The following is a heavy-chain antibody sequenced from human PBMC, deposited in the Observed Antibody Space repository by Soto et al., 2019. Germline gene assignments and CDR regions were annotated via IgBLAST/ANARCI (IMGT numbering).Heavy chain of an antibody. CDR2: VNHSGST. CDR1: GGSFSSHY. V-gene: IGHV4-34*01. CDR3: TRGRYSSGWRDYYYFGLDV. D-gene: IGHD6-19*01. Sequence: PSETLSLTCAVYGGSFSSHYWNLIRQSPGKGLEWIGEVNHSGSTNYNPSLKGRVTLSVDTSKNQFSLRLTSVTAADTGIYYCTRGRYSSGWRDYYYFGLDVRGQGTTVTVSS. J-gene: IGHJ6*02.